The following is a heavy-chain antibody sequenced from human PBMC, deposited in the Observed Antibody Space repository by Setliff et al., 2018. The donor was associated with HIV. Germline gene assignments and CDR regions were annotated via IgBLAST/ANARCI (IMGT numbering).Heavy chain of an antibody. CDR1: GYSISSGYH. J-gene: IGHJ4*02. CDR3: ARRGAYGYDYFDY. V-gene: IGHV4-38-2*01. D-gene: IGHD5-12*01. CDR2: IFHSEAT. Sequence: PSETLSLTCAVSGYSISSGYHWGWIRQPPGKGLEWIGSIFHSEATNYNPSLKSRFTISIDTSKNQFSLKLTSVTAADTSVYYCARRGAYGYDYFDYWGAGILVTVSS.